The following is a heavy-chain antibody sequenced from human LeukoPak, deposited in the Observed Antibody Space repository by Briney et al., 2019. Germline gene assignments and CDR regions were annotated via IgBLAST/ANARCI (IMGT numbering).Heavy chain of an antibody. CDR1: GASISSGTYY. Sequence: SETLSLTCTVSGASISSGTYYWGWIRQPPGKGLEWIGNIYHSGNNYYNPSLKSRATISLDISKNQFSLNLTSVTAADTAVYYCARETYYDFWGGQNDDLDSWGQGTLVTVSS. D-gene: IGHD3-3*01. CDR3: ARETYYDFWGGQNDDLDS. V-gene: IGHV4-39*07. J-gene: IGHJ4*02. CDR2: IYHSGNN.